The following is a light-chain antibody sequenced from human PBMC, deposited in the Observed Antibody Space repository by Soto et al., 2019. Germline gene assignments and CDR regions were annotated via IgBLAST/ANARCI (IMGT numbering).Light chain of an antibody. CDR3: QQLDSDPPWT. CDR1: QDISTY. J-gene: IGKJ1*01. Sequence: IQLTQSPSSLSASVGDRVTITCRASQDISTYLAWYQQIPGRAPNLLIYLASTLHTGVPSRFSCSGSGTDFTLTISILQPEDFATYYCQQLDSDPPWTFGRVTRVEIK. CDR2: LAS. V-gene: IGKV1-9*01.